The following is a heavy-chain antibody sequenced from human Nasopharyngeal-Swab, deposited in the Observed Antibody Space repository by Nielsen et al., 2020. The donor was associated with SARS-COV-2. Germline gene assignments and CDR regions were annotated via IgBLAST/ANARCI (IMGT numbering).Heavy chain of an antibody. Sequence: GESLKTSCAASGFTFSSYGMHWVRQAPGKGLEWVAVISYDGSNKYYADSVKGRFTISRDNSKNTLYLQMNSLRAEDTAVYYCARDRDYYYYGMDVWGQGTTVTVSS. CDR3: ARDRDYYYYGMDV. J-gene: IGHJ6*02. CDR2: ISYDGSNK. D-gene: IGHD3-10*01. V-gene: IGHV3-30*03. CDR1: GFTFSSYG.